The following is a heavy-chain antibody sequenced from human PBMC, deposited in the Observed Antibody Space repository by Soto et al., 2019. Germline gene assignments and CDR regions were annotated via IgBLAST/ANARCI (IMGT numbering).Heavy chain of an antibody. CDR2: IYYSGST. D-gene: IGHD6-19*01. Sequence: PTETLSLTCTVSGGSISSSSYYWGWIRQPPGKGLEWIGSIYYSGSTYYNPSLKSRVTISVDTSKNQFSLKLSSVTAADTAVYYCARHERADNSCQWLVRSYYYAMDVCGEVSTASVS. J-gene: IGHJ6*02. CDR3: ARHERADNSCQWLVRSYYYAMDV. CDR1: GGSISSSSYY. V-gene: IGHV4-39*01.